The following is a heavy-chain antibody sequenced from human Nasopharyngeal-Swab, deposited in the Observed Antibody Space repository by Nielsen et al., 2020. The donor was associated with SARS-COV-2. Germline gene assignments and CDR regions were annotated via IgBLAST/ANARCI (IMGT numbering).Heavy chain of an antibody. D-gene: IGHD2-15*01. Sequence: GESLKISCQGSGYSFTAYWIGWVRQMPGKGLEWMGIIYPGDSDTRYSLSFQGQVTISADKSISTAYLQWSSLKASDTAIYYCARHLFPRGDYYGMDVWGQGTTVTVSS. CDR3: ARHLFPRGDYYGMDV. CDR1: GYSFTAYW. CDR2: IYPGDSDT. J-gene: IGHJ6*02. V-gene: IGHV5-51*01.